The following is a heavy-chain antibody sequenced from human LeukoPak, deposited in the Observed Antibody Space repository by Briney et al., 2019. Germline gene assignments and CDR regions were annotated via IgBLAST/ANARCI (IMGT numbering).Heavy chain of an antibody. J-gene: IGHJ6*03. CDR2: IYTSGST. CDR1: GGSISSGSYY. CDR3: ARDRGSEYYYYMDV. V-gene: IGHV4-61*02. Sequence: SETLSLTCTVSGGSISSGSYYWSWIRQPAGKGLEWIGRIYTSGSTNYNPSLKSRVTISVDTSKNQFSLKLSSVTAADTAVYYCARDRGSEYYYYMDVWGKGTTVTISS. D-gene: IGHD1-26*01.